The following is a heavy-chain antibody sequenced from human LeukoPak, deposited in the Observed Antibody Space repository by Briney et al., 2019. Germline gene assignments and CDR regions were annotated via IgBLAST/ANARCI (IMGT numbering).Heavy chain of an antibody. D-gene: IGHD4-17*01. CDR1: GFTFSSYG. Sequence: PGGSLRLSCAASGFTFSSYGMHWVRQAPGKGLEWVAVISYDGSNKYYADSVKGRFTISRDNSKNTLYLQMNSLRAEDTAVYYCAKGLSKPNDYGDYDHPAASEYFQHWGQGTLVTVSS. V-gene: IGHV3-30*18. CDR3: AKGLSKPNDYGDYDHPAASEYFQH. CDR2: ISYDGSNK. J-gene: IGHJ1*01.